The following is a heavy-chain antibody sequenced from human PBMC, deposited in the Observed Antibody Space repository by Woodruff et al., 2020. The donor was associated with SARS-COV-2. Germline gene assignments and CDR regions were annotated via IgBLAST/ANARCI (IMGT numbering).Heavy chain of an antibody. J-gene: IGHJ4*02. Sequence: MGGIIPIFGTANYAQKFQGRVTITADESTSTAYMELSSLRSEDTAVYYCARSAYCGGDCYPPGDYWGQGTLVTV. V-gene: IGHV1-69*01. D-gene: IGHD2-21*02. CDR3: ARSAYCGGDCYPPGDY. CDR2: IIPIFGTA.